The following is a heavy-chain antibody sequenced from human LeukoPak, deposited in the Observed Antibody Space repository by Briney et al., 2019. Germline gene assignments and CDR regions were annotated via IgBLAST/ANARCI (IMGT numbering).Heavy chain of an antibody. CDR3: AKAPRYSSSSGYYYGSGSLDY. V-gene: IGHV3-23*01. D-gene: IGHD3-10*01. Sequence: GGSLTLSCPASGFTFSSYAMSWVRQPPGKGLEWVSAISGSGGSTYYADSVKGRFTISRDNSKNTLYLQMNSLRAEDTAVYYCAKAPRYSSSSGYYYGSGSLDYWGQGTLVTVSS. J-gene: IGHJ4*02. CDR1: GFTFSSYA. CDR2: ISGSGGST.